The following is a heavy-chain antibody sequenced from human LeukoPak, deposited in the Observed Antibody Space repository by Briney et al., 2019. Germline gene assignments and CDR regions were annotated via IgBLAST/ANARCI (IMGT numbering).Heavy chain of an antibody. CDR1: GGSISSYY. CDR3: ARDAVSSDAFDI. V-gene: IGHV4-59*01. CDR2: IYYSGST. Sequence: SETLSLTCTVSGGSISSYYWSWIRQPPGKGLEWIGYIYYSGSTNYNPSLKSRVTISVDTSKNQLSLKLSSVTAADTAVYYCARDAVSSDAFDIWGQGTMVTVSS. J-gene: IGHJ3*02.